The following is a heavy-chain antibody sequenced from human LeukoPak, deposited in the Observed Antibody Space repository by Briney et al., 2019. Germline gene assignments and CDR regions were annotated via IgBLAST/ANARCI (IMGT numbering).Heavy chain of an antibody. V-gene: IGHV3-23*01. CDR3: AKDIPAAGYLDP. Sequence: GGSLRLSCAASGFTFNIYAMTWVRQAPGKGLEWVSGISSSGHSTYYADSVKGRFTISRDNPKIILYLEMTSLRADDTAIYYCAKDIPAAGYLDPWGRGTLVTVSS. CDR1: GFTFNIYA. J-gene: IGHJ2*01. CDR2: ISSSGHST. D-gene: IGHD6-13*01.